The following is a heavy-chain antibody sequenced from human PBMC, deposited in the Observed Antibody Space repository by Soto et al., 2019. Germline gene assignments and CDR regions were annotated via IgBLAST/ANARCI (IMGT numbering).Heavy chain of an antibody. J-gene: IGHJ6*02. CDR3: ARCNRRLYDKSGYSLPYFYYYGMDV. V-gene: IGHV4-34*01. CDR2: INHRGST. D-gene: IGHD3-22*01. Sequence: PSETLSLTCAVRAGSLNGNYWSWLRQSPGKGLEWIGEINHRGSTNYNPSRKRRVSISIHTSNNQVSLKLRSVTAADTAVYYCARCNRRLYDKSGYSLPYFYYYGMDVWGQGTTVTVSS. CDR1: AGSLNGNY.